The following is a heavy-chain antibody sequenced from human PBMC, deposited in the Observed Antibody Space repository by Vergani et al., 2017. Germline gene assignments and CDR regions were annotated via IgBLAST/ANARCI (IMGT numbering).Heavy chain of an antibody. D-gene: IGHD3-22*01. CDR1: GFTFSSYW. Sequence: EVQLVESGGGLVQPGGSLRLSCAASGFTFSSYWMSWVRQAPGKGLEWVANIKQDGSEKYYVDSVKGRFTISRDNSKNTMFLQMNNLRADDTAVYYCAKDNVPGYYDSSGYCDYWGQGTLVTVSS. CDR3: AKDNVPGYYDSSGYCDY. CDR2: IKQDGSEK. J-gene: IGHJ4*02. V-gene: IGHV3-7*03.